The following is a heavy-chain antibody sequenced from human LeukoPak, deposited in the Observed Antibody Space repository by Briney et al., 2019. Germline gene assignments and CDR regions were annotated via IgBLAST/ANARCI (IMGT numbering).Heavy chain of an antibody. CDR2: IHNSGTT. D-gene: IGHD3-10*01. J-gene: IGHJ4*02. CDR1: GGPFSGYF. Sequence: SETLSLTCAVSGGPFSGYFWSWIRQSSGKGLEWIGEIHNSGTTNYNPSLNSRVTISDAASKTQFYLNLSSVTAADTAVYYCARRYYYNLGSFPFDFWGQGTLVTVSS. V-gene: IGHV4-34*01. CDR3: ARRYYYNLGSFPFDF.